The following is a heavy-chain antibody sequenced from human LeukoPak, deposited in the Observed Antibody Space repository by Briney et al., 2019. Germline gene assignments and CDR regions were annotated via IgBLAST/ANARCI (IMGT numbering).Heavy chain of an antibody. D-gene: IGHD2-2*02. CDR3: ARVAGGRYCSSTSCYMRGWFDP. Sequence: ASVKVSCKASGGTFSSYAINWVRQAPGQGLEWMGGIIPIFGTANYAQKFQGRVTITADESTSTAYMELSSLRSEDTAVYYCARVAGGRYCSSTSCYMRGWFDPWGQGTLVTVSS. J-gene: IGHJ5*02. CDR2: IIPIFGTA. CDR1: GGTFSSYA. V-gene: IGHV1-69*01.